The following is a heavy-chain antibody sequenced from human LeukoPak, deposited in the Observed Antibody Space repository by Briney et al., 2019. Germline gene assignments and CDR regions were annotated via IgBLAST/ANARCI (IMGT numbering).Heavy chain of an antibody. CDR1: GGSFSGYY. CDR2: INHSGST. Sequence: SETLSLTCAVYGGSFSGYYWSWIRQPPGKGLEWIGEINHSGSTNYNPSLKSRVTISVDTSKNQFSLKLSSVTAADTAVYYCARRPDFRLSYCSSTSCYMGYYFDYWGQGTLVTVSS. V-gene: IGHV4-34*01. J-gene: IGHJ4*02. D-gene: IGHD2-2*02. CDR3: ARRPDFRLSYCSSTSCYMGYYFDY.